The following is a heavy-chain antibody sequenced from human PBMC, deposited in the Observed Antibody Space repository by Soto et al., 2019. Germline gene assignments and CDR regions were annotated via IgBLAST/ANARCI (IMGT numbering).Heavy chain of an antibody. CDR2: INPNSGGT. V-gene: IGHV1-2*02. CDR1: GYTFTGYY. J-gene: IGHJ5*02. CDR3: ARAPGTGANWFDH. Sequence: QVQLVQSGAEVKKPGASVKVSCTASGYTFTGYYMHWVRQAPGQGLEWMGWINPNSGGTNYAQKFKGGVTMTRDSSISTAYMELSRLRSYDTAVYYCARAPGTGANWFDHWGQGTLVTVSS. D-gene: IGHD4-17*01.